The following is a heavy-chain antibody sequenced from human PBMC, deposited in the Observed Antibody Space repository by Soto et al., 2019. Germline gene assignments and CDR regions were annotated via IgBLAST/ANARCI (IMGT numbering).Heavy chain of an antibody. J-gene: IGHJ6*02. D-gene: IGHD3-3*01. CDR2: IWYDGSNK. CDR3: ARAIFGVVPPTVYYYYGMDV. V-gene: IGHV3-33*01. Sequence: QVQLVESGGGVVQPGRSLRLSCAASGFTFSSYGMHWVRQAPGKGLEWVAVIWYDGSNKYYADSVKGRFTISRDNSKNTLYLKMNSLRAEDTAVYYCARAIFGVVPPTVYYYYGMDVWGQGTTVTVSS. CDR1: GFTFSSYG.